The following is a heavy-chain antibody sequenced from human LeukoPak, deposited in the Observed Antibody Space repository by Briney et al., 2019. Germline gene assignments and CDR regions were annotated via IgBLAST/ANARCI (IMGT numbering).Heavy chain of an antibody. CDR1: GFTFSSYG. D-gene: IGHD6-13*01. V-gene: IGHV3-30*18. J-gene: IGHJ4*02. CDR3: AKDPYSSSWYLIDN. CDR2: ISYDGSNK. Sequence: EPGGSLRLSCAASGFTFSSYGMHWVRQAPGKGLGWVGVISYDGSNKYYADSVKGPFTICRYNSKNTLNLQMNSLGAEDTAVYYSAKDPYSSSWYLIDNWGQGTLVTVSS.